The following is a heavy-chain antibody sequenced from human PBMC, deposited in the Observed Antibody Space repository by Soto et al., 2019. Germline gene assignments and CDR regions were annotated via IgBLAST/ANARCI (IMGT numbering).Heavy chain of an antibody. CDR1: GFTFSNYW. J-gene: IGHJ3*02. V-gene: IGHV3-7*05. Sequence: QLVESGGGLVQPGGSLRLSCAASGFTFSNYWMTWVRQAPGKGLEWVANIKGDRSKTSYLDSVRGRFTVSRDNAKDSLYLQMNSLRAEDTALYYCTRDVSPGSSGWYFDAFDIWGQGTMVTVSS. CDR2: IKGDRSKT. D-gene: IGHD6-13*01. CDR3: TRDVSPGSSGWYFDAFDI.